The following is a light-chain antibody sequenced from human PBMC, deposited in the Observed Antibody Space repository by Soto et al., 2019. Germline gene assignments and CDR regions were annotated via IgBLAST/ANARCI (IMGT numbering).Light chain of an antibody. CDR1: SSDVGGYNY. CDR2: EVS. Sequence: QPVLTQPASVSGSPGQSITISCTGTSSDVGGYNYVSWYQQHPGKAPKLMIYEVSNRPSGLSNRFSGSKSGNTASLTISGLQAEDEADYFCSSYTITNTVVFGGGTKLTVL. J-gene: IGLJ2*01. CDR3: SSYTITNTVV. V-gene: IGLV2-14*01.